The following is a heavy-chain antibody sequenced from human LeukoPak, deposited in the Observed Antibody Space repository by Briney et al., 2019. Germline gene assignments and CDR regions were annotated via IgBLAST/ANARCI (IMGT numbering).Heavy chain of an antibody. V-gene: IGHV3-11*01. CDR1: GFTFSDYY. D-gene: IGHD6-19*01. CDR3: ARTSEAVAGQYASDY. Sequence: GGSLRLSCAASGFTFSDYYMSWIRQAPGKGLEWVSYISSSGSTINYADSVKGRFTISRDNAKNSLYLQMNSLRAEDTAVYYCARTSEAVAGQYASDYWGQGTLVTVSS. CDR2: ISSSGSTI. J-gene: IGHJ4*02.